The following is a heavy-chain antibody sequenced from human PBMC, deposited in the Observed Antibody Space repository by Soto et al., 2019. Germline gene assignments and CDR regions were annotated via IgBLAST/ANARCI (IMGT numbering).Heavy chain of an antibody. D-gene: IGHD2-2*02. J-gene: IGHJ5*02. CDR1: GCSVSSGSYY. V-gene: IGHV4-61*01. Sequence: SETLSLTCTVSGCSVSSGSYYWSWLRQPPGKGLVWIGYIYYSGSTNYNPSLKSRVTISVDTSKNQFSLKLSSVTAADTAVYYCARDEGYCSSTSCYTGWFDPWGQGTLVTVSS. CDR2: IYYSGST. CDR3: ARDEGYCSSTSCYTGWFDP.